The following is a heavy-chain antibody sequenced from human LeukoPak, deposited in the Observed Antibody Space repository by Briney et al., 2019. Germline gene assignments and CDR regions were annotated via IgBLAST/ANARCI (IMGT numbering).Heavy chain of an antibody. CDR3: ASLYSSGWLSDAFDI. CDR1: GGTFSSYA. CDR2: IIPIFGTA. Sequence: SVKVSCKASGGTFSSYAISWVRQAPGQGLEWMGGIIPIFGTANYAQKFQGRVTITTDESTSTAYMELSSLRSEDTAVYYCASLYSSGWLSDAFDIWGQGTMVTGSS. D-gene: IGHD6-19*01. J-gene: IGHJ3*02. V-gene: IGHV1-69*05.